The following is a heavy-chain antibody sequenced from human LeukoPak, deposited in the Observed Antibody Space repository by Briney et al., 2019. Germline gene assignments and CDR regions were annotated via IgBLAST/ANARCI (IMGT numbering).Heavy chain of an antibody. Sequence: GGSLRISCAASGFTFSNYAMTWVRQAPGKGLEWVSALSGSGGSAYYADSVKGRFTISRDNSKNTLYLQMNSLRAEDTAVYYCAKGRYESSGFNGAAGGRGTLVTVSS. CDR3: AKGRYESSGFNGAA. D-gene: IGHD3-22*01. V-gene: IGHV3-23*01. J-gene: IGHJ4*02. CDR2: LSGSGGSA. CDR1: GFTFSNYA.